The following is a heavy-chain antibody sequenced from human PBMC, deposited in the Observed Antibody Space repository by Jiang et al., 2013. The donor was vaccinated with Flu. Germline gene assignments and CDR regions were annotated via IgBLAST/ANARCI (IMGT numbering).Heavy chain of an antibody. J-gene: IGHJ4*02. CDR1: GYSFTSYW. CDR2: IYPGDSDT. V-gene: IGHV5-51*01. D-gene: IGHD5-24*01. Sequence: VQLVESGAEVKKPGESLKISCKGSGYSFTSYWIGWVRQMPGKGLEWMGIIYPGDSDTRYSPSFQGQVTISADKSISTAYLQWSSLKASDTAMYYCARLWGEKXGYNPPFDYWGQGTLVTVSS. CDR3: ARLWGEKXGYNPPFDY.